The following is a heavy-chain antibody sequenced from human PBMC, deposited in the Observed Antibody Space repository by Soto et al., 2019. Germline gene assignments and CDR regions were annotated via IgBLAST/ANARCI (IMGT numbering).Heavy chain of an antibody. CDR2: ISYDGSNK. CDR1: GFTFSSYA. Sequence: PGGSLRLSCAASGFTFSSYAMHWVRQAPGKGLEWVAVISYDGSNKYYADSVKGRFTISRDNSKNTLFLQMNSLKAEDTAVYYCARDSGSSGVAAADSWDAWGKGTLITVSS. J-gene: IGHJ4*02. V-gene: IGHV3-30-3*01. CDR3: ARDSGSSGVAAADSWDA. D-gene: IGHD6-13*01.